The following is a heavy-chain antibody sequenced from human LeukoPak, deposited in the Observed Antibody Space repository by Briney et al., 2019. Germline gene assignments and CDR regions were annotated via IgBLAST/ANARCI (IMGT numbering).Heavy chain of an antibody. V-gene: IGHV3-7*01. CDR3: ARGRNNFRY. Sequence: PGGSLRLSCAASGFTVSSNYMSWVRQAPGKGLEWVASINEDGSAKYYMDSVKGRFTISRDNAKNSMDLQMNSLRAEDTAVYYCARGRNNFRYWGQGTLVTVSS. CDR1: GFTVSSNY. J-gene: IGHJ4*02. D-gene: IGHD1-20*01. CDR2: INEDGSAK.